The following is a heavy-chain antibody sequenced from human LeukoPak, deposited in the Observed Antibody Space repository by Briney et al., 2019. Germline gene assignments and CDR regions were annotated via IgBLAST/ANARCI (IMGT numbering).Heavy chain of an antibody. Sequence: ASVKVSCKASGYTFTSYGISWVRQAPGQGLEWMGWISSYNGITNYAQKLQGRVTMSTDTSTGTAYMERRSLRSDDTAVYYSASPVAVARRDAFDIWGQGTMVTVSS. CDR3: ASPVAVARRDAFDI. CDR1: GYTFTSYG. J-gene: IGHJ3*02. CDR2: ISSYNGIT. D-gene: IGHD6-19*01. V-gene: IGHV1-18*01.